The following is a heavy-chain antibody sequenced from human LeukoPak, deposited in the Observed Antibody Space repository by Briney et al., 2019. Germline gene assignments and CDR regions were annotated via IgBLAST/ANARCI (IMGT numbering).Heavy chain of an antibody. Sequence: PGGSLRLSCAASGFTFSNYAMSWVRQAPGKGLEWVSAISGSGGTTHYADSVKGRFTISRDNSKTTVHLQMSSLRVEDTAVYYCAHPGVLIPLWGQGTLVTVSS. J-gene: IGHJ4*02. CDR3: AHPGVLIPL. D-gene: IGHD4/OR15-4a*01. CDR2: ISGSGGTT. V-gene: IGHV3-23*01. CDR1: GFTFSNYA.